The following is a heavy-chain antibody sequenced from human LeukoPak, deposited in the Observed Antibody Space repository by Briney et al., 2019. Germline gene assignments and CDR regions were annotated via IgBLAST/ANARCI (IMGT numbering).Heavy chain of an antibody. CDR3: ARPFLRRWFDP. J-gene: IGHJ5*02. Sequence: SETLSLTCAVYGGSFSGYYWSWIRQPPGKGLEWIGEINHSGSTNYNPSLKSRVTISVDTSKNQFSLKLSSVPAADTAVYYCARPFLRRWFDPWGQGTLVTVSS. CDR2: INHSGST. V-gene: IGHV4-34*01. CDR1: GGSFSGYY.